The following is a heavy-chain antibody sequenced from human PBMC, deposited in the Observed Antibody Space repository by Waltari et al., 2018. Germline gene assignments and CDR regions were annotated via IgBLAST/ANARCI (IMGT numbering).Heavy chain of an antibody. CDR1: GFTVSTNY. CDR2: IYTGGDT. CDR3: ARGWIGTTSLGHDGMDV. D-gene: IGHD4-17*01. J-gene: IGHJ6*02. Sequence: EVQLVESGGGLIQPGGSLRLSCAVSGFTVSTNYMSWVRQAPGKGLECVSVIYTGGDTYYADSVKGRFSISRDNSKNTLYLQRNSLRVEDTAIYYCARGWIGTTSLGHDGMDVWGQGTTVTVSS. V-gene: IGHV3-53*01.